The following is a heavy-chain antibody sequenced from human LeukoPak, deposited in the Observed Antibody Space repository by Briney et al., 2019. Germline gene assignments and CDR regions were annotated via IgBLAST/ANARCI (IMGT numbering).Heavy chain of an antibody. CDR2: INAGNGNA. Sequence: ASVKVSCKASGFTFNSYTIHRVRQAPGQRLEWMGWINAGNGNAKYSQKFQGRVTITRDTSASTAYMELSSLRSEDTAVYYCARGGGLTAVGDYWGQGTLVTVSS. CDR1: GFTFNSYT. J-gene: IGHJ4*02. V-gene: IGHV1-3*01. CDR3: ARGGGLTAVGDY. D-gene: IGHD6-13*01.